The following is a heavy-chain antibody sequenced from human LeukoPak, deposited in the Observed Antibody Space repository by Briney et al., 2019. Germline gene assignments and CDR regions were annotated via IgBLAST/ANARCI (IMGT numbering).Heavy chain of an antibody. V-gene: IGHV4-31*03. J-gene: IGHJ4*02. D-gene: IGHD1-26*01. CDR2: IYYSGST. CDR3: ASSSGSRPHY. Sequence: PSQTLSLTCTVSGGSISSGGYYWRWIRQHPGKGLEWIGYIYYSGSTYYNPSLKSRVTISVDTSKNQFSLKLSSVTAADTAVYYCASSSGSRPHYWGQGTLVTVSS. CDR1: GGSISSGGYY.